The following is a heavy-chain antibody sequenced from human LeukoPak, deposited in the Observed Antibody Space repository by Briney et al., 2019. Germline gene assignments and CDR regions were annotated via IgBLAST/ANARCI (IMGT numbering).Heavy chain of an antibody. V-gene: IGHV4-38-2*02. D-gene: IGHD3-9*01. CDR3: TRQSPKLTGDVDC. CDR1: GYSISSDHY. CDR2: FYHSENT. Sequence: PSETLSLTCIVSGYSISSDHYWGWIRQSPGKELEWIGSFYHSENTYYNPSLKSRVTISKDTSKDQFSLRLSSVTDADTAVYYCTRQSPKLTGDVDCWGQGTLVTVSS. J-gene: IGHJ4*02.